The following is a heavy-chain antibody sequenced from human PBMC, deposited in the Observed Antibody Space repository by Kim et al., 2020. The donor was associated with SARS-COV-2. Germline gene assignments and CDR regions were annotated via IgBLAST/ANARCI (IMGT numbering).Heavy chain of an antibody. CDR1: GFTFSNYG. J-gene: IGHJ4*02. CDR3: ANPRQPDY. D-gene: IGHD6-13*01. Sequence: GWSLRLSCVASGFTFSNYGMTWVRQAPGGGLEWVSGITGSGDITAYADSVKGRFTISRDNSKNTLYLQMSSLRAEDTAIYYCANPRQPDYWGQGTLVTVSS. V-gene: IGHV3-23*01. CDR2: ITGSGDIT.